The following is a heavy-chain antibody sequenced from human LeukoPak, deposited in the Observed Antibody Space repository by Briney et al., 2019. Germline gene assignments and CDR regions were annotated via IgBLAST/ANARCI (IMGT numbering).Heavy chain of an antibody. CDR2: IIPIFATA. V-gene: IGHV1-69*13. CDR3: ARGPITTRSHFDY. J-gene: IGHJ4*02. Sequence: SVKVSCKASGYSFTSNYIHWVRQAPGQGLEWMGGIIPIFATANYAQKFQGRVTITADESTSTAYMELSSLRSEDTAVYYCARGPITTRSHFDYWGQGTLVTVSS. CDR1: GYSFTSNY. D-gene: IGHD3-22*01.